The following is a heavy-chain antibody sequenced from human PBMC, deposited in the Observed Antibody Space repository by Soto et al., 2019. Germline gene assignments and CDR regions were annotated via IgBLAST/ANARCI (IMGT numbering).Heavy chain of an antibody. CDR3: ASLRGWFDP. CDR2: IYHSGST. Sequence: PSETLSLTCTFSGGSFSSISNHYCSWIRQPPGKGLEWIGYIYHSGSTYYNPSLKSRVTISVDTSKNQFSLKLSSVTAADTAVYYCASLRGWFDPWGQGTLVTVSS. V-gene: IGHV4-30-2*01. CDR1: GGSFSSISNHY. D-gene: IGHD4-17*01. J-gene: IGHJ5*02.